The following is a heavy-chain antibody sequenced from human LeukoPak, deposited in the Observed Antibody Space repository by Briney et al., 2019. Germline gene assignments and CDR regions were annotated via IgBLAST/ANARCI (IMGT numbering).Heavy chain of an antibody. CDR2: IYYSGST. CDR3: ARGVVITGLDY. V-gene: IGHV4-59*02. J-gene: IGHJ4*02. Sequence: SETLSLTCTVSGGSVSGYYWGWIRQPPGKGLEWIGYIYYSGSTNYNPSLNSRVTISVDTSKNQFSLKLSSVTAADTAVYYCARGVVITGLDYWGQGTLVTVSS. CDR1: GGSVSGYY. D-gene: IGHD3-3*01.